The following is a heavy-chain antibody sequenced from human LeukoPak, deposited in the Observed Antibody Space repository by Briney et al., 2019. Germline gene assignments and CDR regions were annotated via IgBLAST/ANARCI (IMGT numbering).Heavy chain of an antibody. V-gene: IGHV3-23*01. J-gene: IGHJ4*02. D-gene: IGHD3-22*01. Sequence: GGSLRLSCAASGFTFSNYAMRWVRQAPGKGLEWVSGISGSGDSTYYADSVKGRFTISRDNAKNSLYLQMNSLRAEDTAVYYCARDQGYYDSSAFNDYWGQGTLVTVSS. CDR3: ARDQGYYDSSAFNDY. CDR2: ISGSGDST. CDR1: GFTFSNYA.